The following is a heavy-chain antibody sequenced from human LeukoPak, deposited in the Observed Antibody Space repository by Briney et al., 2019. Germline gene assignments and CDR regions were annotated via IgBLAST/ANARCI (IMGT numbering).Heavy chain of an antibody. Sequence: ASVKVSCKASGYTFTGYYMHWVRRAPGHGLEWMGWINPNSGGTNYAQKFHGRVTMTRDTSISTAYMELRSLRSDDTAVYYCARKLDYGDDYWGQGTLVTVSS. CDR3: ARKLDYGDDY. D-gene: IGHD4-17*01. V-gene: IGHV1-2*02. CDR1: GYTFTGYY. J-gene: IGHJ4*02. CDR2: INPNSGGT.